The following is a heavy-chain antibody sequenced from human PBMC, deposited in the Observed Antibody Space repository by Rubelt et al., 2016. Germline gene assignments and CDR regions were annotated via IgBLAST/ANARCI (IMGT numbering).Heavy chain of an antibody. V-gene: IGHV1-3*01. CDR1: GSTFTSYA. J-gene: IGHJ4*02. Sequence: QVQLVQSGAEVKKPGASVKVSCKASGSTFTSYAMHWVRQAPGQRLEWMGWIKAGNGNTKYSQKFQVRVTITRDTSASTAYMELSSLRSEDTAVYYCARAQRIRLLMVYAPTFDYWGQGTLVTVSS. D-gene: IGHD2-8*01. CDR2: IKAGNGNT. CDR3: ARAQRIRLLMVYAPTFDY.